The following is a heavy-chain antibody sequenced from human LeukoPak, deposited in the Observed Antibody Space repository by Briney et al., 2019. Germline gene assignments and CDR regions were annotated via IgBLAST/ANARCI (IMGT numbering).Heavy chain of an antibody. CDR2: ISTSSRTI. D-gene: IGHD3-3*01. J-gene: IGHJ4*02. V-gene: IGHV3-48*01. Sequence: GGSLRLSCAASGFNFSTYSMNWVRQAPGKGLEWVSYISTSSRTIYYADSVKGRSTISRDNAENSLYLQLNSLRAEDTVVYYCARDGYDFWSDYPTTLDCWGQGTLVTVSS. CDR3: ARDGYDFWSDYPTTLDC. CDR1: GFNFSTYS.